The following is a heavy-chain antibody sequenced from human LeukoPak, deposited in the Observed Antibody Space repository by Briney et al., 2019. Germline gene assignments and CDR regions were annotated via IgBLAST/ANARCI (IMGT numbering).Heavy chain of an antibody. CDR1: GFSISSDYY. J-gene: IGHJ3*02. Sequence: PSETLSLTCTVSGFSISSDYYWSWIRQPPGKGLEWIGYIYHSGSTYYNPSLKSRVTISVDRSKNQFSLKLSSVTAADTAVYYCARALSTQDYDFWSAHTPGAFDIWGQGTMVTVSS. V-gene: IGHV4-38-2*02. D-gene: IGHD3-3*01. CDR2: IYHSGST. CDR3: ARALSTQDYDFWSAHTPGAFDI.